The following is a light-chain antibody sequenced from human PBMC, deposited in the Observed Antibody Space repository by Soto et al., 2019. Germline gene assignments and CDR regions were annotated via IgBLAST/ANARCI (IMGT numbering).Light chain of an antibody. CDR3: QQYNNWPPGT. CDR1: ERVSSSY. CDR2: ATS. J-gene: IGKJ3*01. V-gene: IGKV3-20*01. Sequence: VLTQSPDTLSLSPGERATLSCRASERVSSSYLAWYQQKFGQAPRLLLSATSRRAAGIPDRFSGSGSGTDFTLTISSLQSEDFAVYYCQQYNNWPPGTFGPGTKVDIK.